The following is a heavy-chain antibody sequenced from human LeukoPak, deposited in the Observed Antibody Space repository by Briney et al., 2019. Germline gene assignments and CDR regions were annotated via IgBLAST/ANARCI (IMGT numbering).Heavy chain of an antibody. D-gene: IGHD3-3*01. CDR3: ASFDFWSGLVDY. V-gene: IGHV1-69*05. CDR1: GGTFSSYA. J-gene: IGHJ4*02. Sequence: ASVKVSCKASGGTFSSYAISWVRQAPGQGPEWMGRIIPIFGTANYAQKFQGRVTITTDESTSTAYMELSSLRSEDTAVYYCASFDFWSGLVDYWGQGTLVTVSS. CDR2: IIPIFGTA.